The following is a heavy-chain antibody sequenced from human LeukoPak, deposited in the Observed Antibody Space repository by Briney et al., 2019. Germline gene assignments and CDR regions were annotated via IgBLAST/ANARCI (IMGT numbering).Heavy chain of an antibody. D-gene: IGHD2-2*01. J-gene: IGHJ5*02. CDR1: GGSISSYY. Sequence: SETLSLTCTVSGGSISSYYWSWIRQPPGKGLEWIGYIYYSGSTNYNPSLKSRVTISVDTSKNQFSLKLSSVTAADTAVYYCAREVPAAINRFDPWGQGTLVTVSS. CDR2: IYYSGST. V-gene: IGHV4-59*01. CDR3: AREVPAAINRFDP.